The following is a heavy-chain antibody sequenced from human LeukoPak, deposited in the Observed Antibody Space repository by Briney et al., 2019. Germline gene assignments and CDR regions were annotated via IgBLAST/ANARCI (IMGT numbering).Heavy chain of an antibody. CDR2: IHHTGIT. D-gene: IGHD6-13*01. V-gene: IGHV4-59*01. Sequence: PSETLSLTCTVSGASINSGYWSWIRQPPGKGLEWIGLIHHTGITEYNPSLKSRVRMSVDTSKSQVSLKVTSVTAADTAVYFCARGGAGTAAVGRGMDVWGQGTTVTVSS. CDR3: ARGGAGTAAVGRGMDV. J-gene: IGHJ6*02. CDR1: GASINSGY.